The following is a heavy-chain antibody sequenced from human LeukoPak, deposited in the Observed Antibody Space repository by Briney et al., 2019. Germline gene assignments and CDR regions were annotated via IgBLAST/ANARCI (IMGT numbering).Heavy chain of an antibody. CDR2: INHSGSP. Sequence: PSETLSLTCAVYGGSFSGYYWSWIRQPPGKGLEWIGEINHSGSPNYNPSLKSRVTISVDTSKNQFSLKLSSVTAADTAVYYCARTPGSSGWYLRIFDYWGQGTLVTVSS. J-gene: IGHJ4*02. CDR3: ARTPGSSGWYLRIFDY. V-gene: IGHV4-34*01. CDR1: GGSFSGYY. D-gene: IGHD6-19*01.